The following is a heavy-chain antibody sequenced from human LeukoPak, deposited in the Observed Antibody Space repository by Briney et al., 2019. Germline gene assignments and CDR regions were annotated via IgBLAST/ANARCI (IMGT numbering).Heavy chain of an antibody. CDR1: GGTFSSYA. Sequence: SVKVSLKSSGGTFSSYAISWVRQAPGQGLEWVGGIIPIFGTANYAQKFQGRVTITADESTSTAYMELSSLRSEDTAVYYCARRRVWYGAFDIWGQGTVVTVSS. CDR2: IIPIFGTA. J-gene: IGHJ3*02. V-gene: IGHV1-69*13. D-gene: IGHD6-13*01. CDR3: ARRRVWYGAFDI.